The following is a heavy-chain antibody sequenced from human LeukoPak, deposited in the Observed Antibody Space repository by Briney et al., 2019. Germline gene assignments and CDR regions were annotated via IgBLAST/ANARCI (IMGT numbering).Heavy chain of an antibody. CDR3: CRDGYKFVVY. CDR1: GGSISSSSDY. D-gene: IGHD5-24*01. Sequence: TSETLSLACTVSGGSISSSSDYWGWIRQPPGKGLEWIGSIYYSGSTYYNPSLKSRVTISVDTSKNQFSLKLSSVTAADTAVYYCCRDGYKFVVYWGQGTLVTVSS. J-gene: IGHJ4*02. V-gene: IGHV4-39*01. CDR2: IYYSGST.